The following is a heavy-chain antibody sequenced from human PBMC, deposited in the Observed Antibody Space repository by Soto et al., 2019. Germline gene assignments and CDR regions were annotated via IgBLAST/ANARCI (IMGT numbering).Heavy chain of an antibody. CDR3: ARGTTGTTSPAEYYYYYMDA. Sequence: PSETLSLTCAVYGGSFSGYYWSWIRQPPGKGLEWIGEINHSGSTNYNPSLKSRVTISVDTSKNQFSLKLSSVTAADTAVYYCARGTTGTTSPAEYYYYYMDAWGKGTTVTVSS. V-gene: IGHV4-34*01. CDR1: GGSFSGYY. D-gene: IGHD1-1*01. CDR2: INHSGST. J-gene: IGHJ6*03.